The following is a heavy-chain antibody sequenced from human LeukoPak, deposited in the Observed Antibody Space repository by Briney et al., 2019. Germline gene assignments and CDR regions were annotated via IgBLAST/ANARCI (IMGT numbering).Heavy chain of an antibody. V-gene: IGHV4-59*11. Sequence: SSETLSHTCTVSGGSISSHYWSWIRQPPGKGLEWIGYIYYSGSTNYNPSLKSRVTISVDTSKNQFSLKLSSVTAVDTAVYYCARSPLGDYYYYYMDVWGKGTTVTVSS. CDR1: GGSISSHY. CDR3: ARSPLGDYYYYYMDV. D-gene: IGHD3-16*01. J-gene: IGHJ6*03. CDR2: IYYSGST.